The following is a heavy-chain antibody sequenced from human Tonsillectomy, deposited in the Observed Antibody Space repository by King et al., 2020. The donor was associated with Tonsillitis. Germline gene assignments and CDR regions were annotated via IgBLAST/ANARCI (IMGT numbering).Heavy chain of an antibody. V-gene: IGHV4-31*03. CDR1: GGPISSGGYY. CDR3: ARYRGSGRYDFYYYYYGMDV. CDR2: IYYSGST. D-gene: IGHD3-10*01. Sequence: QLQESGPGLVKPSQTLSLTCTVSGGPISSGGYYWSWIRQHPGKGLEWIGYIYYSGSTYYNPSLKSRVTISVDKSKNQFSLKLSSVTDADTTVYYCARYRGSGRYDFYYYYYGMDVWGQGTTVTVSS. J-gene: IGHJ6*02.